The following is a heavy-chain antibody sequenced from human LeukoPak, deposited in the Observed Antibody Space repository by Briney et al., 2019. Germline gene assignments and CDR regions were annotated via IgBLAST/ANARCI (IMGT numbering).Heavy chain of an antibody. CDR3: AKDLAAAGIGSGLFDY. Sequence: GGSLRLSCAASGFTFSSYAMHWVRQAPGKGLEWVAVISYDGSNKYYADSVKGRFTISRDNSKNTLYLQMNSLRAEDTAVYHCAKDLAAAGIGSGLFDYWGQGTLVTVSS. J-gene: IGHJ4*02. V-gene: IGHV3-30-3*01. CDR2: ISYDGSNK. D-gene: IGHD6-13*01. CDR1: GFTFSSYA.